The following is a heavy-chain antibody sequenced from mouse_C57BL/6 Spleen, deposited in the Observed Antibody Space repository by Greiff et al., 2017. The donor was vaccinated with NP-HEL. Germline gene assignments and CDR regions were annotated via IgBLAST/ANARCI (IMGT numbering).Heavy chain of an antibody. D-gene: IGHD2-2*01. CDR3: AKCMVTTTGYYFDY. CDR1: GYTFTSYG. V-gene: IGHV1-81*01. J-gene: IGHJ2*01. CDR2: IYPRSGNT. Sequence: QVQLQQSGAELARPGASVKLSCKASGYTFTSYGISWVKQRTGQGLEWIGEIYPRSGNTYYNEKFKGKATLTADKSSSTAYMELLSLTSEDSAVYSCAKCMVTTTGYYFDYWGQGTTLTVSS.